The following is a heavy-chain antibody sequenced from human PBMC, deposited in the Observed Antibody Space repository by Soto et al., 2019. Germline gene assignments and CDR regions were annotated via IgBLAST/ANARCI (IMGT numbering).Heavy chain of an antibody. CDR2: TYYRSKWIS. Sequence: SQTLSLTCAISGDSVSNNRATWNWIRQSPSGGLEWLGRTYYRSKWISDYAMSVKSRISINPDTSKNLISLHLNSVTPEDTAVYYCERDTPDFNSGFDFWGQGTTVTVSS. J-gene: IGHJ4*02. D-gene: IGHD1-26*01. CDR1: GDSVSNNRAT. V-gene: IGHV6-1*01. CDR3: ERDTPDFNSGFDF.